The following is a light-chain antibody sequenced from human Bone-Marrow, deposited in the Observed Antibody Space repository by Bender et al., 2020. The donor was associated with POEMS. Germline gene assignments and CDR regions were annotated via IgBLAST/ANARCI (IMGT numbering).Light chain of an antibody. Sequence: QSVLTQPPSVSGAPGQTVTISCTGSSSNIGAGYDVHWYQQLPGTAPKLLISRNNIRSSGVPDRFSGSKSGTSASLAITGLQAEDEAEYYCCSYTDSSTLVFGGGTKLTVL. J-gene: IGLJ2*01. V-gene: IGLV1-40*01. CDR2: RNN. CDR3: CSYTDSSTLV. CDR1: SSNIGAGYD.